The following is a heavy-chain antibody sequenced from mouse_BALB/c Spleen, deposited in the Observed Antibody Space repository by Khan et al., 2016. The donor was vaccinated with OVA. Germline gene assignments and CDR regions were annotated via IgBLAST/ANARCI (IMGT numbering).Heavy chain of an antibody. CDR3: ARHLTGSFVY. Sequence: EVELVESGGDLVKPGGSLKLSCAASGFTFSSYSMSWVRQTPDKRLEWVTTISSVGDYTYYPDSVKGRFTISRDNAKNTLYLQMSSLKSGDTAMYYCARHLTGSFVYWGQGTLVTVSA. D-gene: IGHD4-1*01. V-gene: IGHV5-6*01. CDR1: GFTFSSYS. J-gene: IGHJ3*01. CDR2: ISSVGDYT.